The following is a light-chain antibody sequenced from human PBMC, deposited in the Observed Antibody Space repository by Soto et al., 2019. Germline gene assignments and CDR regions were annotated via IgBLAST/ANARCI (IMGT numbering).Light chain of an antibody. CDR3: QQYTDWPLT. Sequence: EIVMTQSPATLSVSPGGRATLSCRASQSVRSNLAWYQQKPGQAPRLLVYGASTRATGIPARFSGSGSGTEFTLTISSLQSEDFVVYYCQQYTDWPLTFGGGAKVEIK. J-gene: IGKJ4*01. V-gene: IGKV3-15*01. CDR1: QSVRSN. CDR2: GAS.